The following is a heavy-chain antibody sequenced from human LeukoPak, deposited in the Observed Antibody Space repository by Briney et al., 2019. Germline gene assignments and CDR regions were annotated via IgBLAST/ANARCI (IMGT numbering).Heavy chain of an antibody. CDR1: GDTFTSYG. CDR3: ARAGGYDPSTLVDY. D-gene: IGHD5-12*01. CDR2: ISAYNGNT. J-gene: IGHJ4*02. V-gene: IGHV1-18*01. Sequence: ASVKVSCKASGDTFTSYGISWVRQAPGQGLECIGWISAYNGNTNYAQKLQGRVTMTTDTSTSTAYMELRSLRSDDTAVYYCARAGGYDPSTLVDYWGQGTLVTVSS.